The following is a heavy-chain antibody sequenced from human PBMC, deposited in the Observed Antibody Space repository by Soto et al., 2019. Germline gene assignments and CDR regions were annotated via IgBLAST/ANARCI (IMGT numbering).Heavy chain of an antibody. CDR1: GFTFSSLA. J-gene: IGHJ4*02. Sequence: GGSLRLSCAASGFTFSSLAMHWVRQAPGKGLEWVAIISNDGINQNYADAVKGRFTISRDNSKNTLYLQMSSLGLEDTAVYYCARVGRGCSSTSCYAWFDYWGQGTLVTVSS. CDR2: ISNDGINQ. CDR3: ARVGRGCSSTSCYAWFDY. V-gene: IGHV3-30-3*01. D-gene: IGHD2-2*01.